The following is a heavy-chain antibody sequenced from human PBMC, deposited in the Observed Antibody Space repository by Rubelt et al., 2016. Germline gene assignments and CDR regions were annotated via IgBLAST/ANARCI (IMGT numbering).Heavy chain of an antibody. CDR3: ARQEGVAADFDY. Sequence: QVQLQESGPGLVKPSETLSLTCTVSGGSISSYYWSWIRQPPGKGLEWIGYIYYSGSTNYNPPLKSRVTISVDTDKSQFALKLSSVTAADTAVYYCARQEGVAADFDYWGQGTLVTVSS. D-gene: IGHD6-19*01. CDR1: GGSISSYY. CDR2: IYYSGST. J-gene: IGHJ4*02. V-gene: IGHV4-59*01.